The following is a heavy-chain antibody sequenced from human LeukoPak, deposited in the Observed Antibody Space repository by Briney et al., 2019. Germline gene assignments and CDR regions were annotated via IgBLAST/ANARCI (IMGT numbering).Heavy chain of an antibody. J-gene: IGHJ2*01. CDR1: GFTVSSNY. Sequence: GGSLRLSCAASGFTVSSNYMSWVRQAPGKGLEWVSVIYSGGSTYYADSVKGRFTISRDNSKNTLYLQMNSLRAEDTAVYYCARVRAVTGIRYWYFDLWGRGTLVTVSS. V-gene: IGHV3-53*01. CDR3: ARVRAVTGIRYWYFDL. CDR2: IYSGGST. D-gene: IGHD6-19*01.